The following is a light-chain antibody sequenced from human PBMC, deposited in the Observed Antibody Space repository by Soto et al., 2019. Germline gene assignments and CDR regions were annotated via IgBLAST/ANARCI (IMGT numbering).Light chain of an antibody. CDR1: QSVSDN. V-gene: IGKV3-15*01. CDR2: HKS. Sequence: EIVMTQSPATLSVSPGDSATLSCRASQSVSDNLAWYQQKPGLDPRLLIYHKSISATGVPARFSGSGSGTEFSLTISSLQSEDFAVYFCQRYDNWPLTFGGGTRVEIK. J-gene: IGKJ4*01. CDR3: QRYDNWPLT.